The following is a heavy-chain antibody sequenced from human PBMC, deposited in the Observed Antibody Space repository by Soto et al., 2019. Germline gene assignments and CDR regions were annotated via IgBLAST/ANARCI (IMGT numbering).Heavy chain of an antibody. CDR2: ISWNSGSI. D-gene: IGHD6-13*01. CDR1: GFTFDDYA. CDR3: ARVNPIAAAGTGFDY. J-gene: IGHJ4*02. V-gene: IGHV3-9*01. Sequence: PGGSLRLSCAASGFTFDDYAMHWVRQAPGKGLEWVSGISWNSGSIGYADSVKGRFTISRDNAKNSLYLQMNSLRAEDTAVYYCARVNPIAAAGTGFDYWGQGTLVTVSS.